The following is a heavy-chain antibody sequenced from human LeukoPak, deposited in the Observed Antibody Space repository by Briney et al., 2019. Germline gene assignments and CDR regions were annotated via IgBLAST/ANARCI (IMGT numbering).Heavy chain of an antibody. CDR3: ATQPVVIPDYYMGV. Sequence: GGSLRLSCAASGFTFNKAWMSWVRQAPGKGLEWVGRIKSKTDDGTTDYAAPVKGRFTISRDNSKNTLYLQVNSLRAEDTAVYHCATQPVVIPDYYMGVWGKGTTVTISS. J-gene: IGHJ6*03. V-gene: IGHV3-15*01. CDR2: IKSKTDDGTT. D-gene: IGHD2-2*01. CDR1: GFTFNKAW.